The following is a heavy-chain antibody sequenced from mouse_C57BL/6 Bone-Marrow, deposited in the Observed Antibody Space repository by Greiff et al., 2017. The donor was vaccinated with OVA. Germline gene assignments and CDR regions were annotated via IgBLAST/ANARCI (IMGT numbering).Heavy chain of an antibody. D-gene: IGHD2-3*01. CDR1: GYTFTSYW. V-gene: IGHV1-59*01. J-gene: IGHJ4*01. CDR3: ASGLLYAMDY. CDR2: IDPSDSYT. Sequence: QVQLKQPGAELVRPGTSVKLSCKASGYTFTSYWMHWVKQRPGQGLEWIGVIDPSDSYTNYNQKFKGKATLTVDTSSSTAYMQLSSLTSEDSAVYYCASGLLYAMDYWGQGTSVTVSS.